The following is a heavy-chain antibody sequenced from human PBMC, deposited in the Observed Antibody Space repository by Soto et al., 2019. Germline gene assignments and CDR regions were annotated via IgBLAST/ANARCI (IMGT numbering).Heavy chain of an antibody. CDR3: ARDTNSLDL. CDR2: IYHTGDT. Sequence: PSETLSLTCAVYGGSFNGFFWAWIRQPPGKGLEWVGSIYHTGDTHYNPSLRSQVSMSVDTSKNHFSLRLTYLTAADTAVYFCARDTNSLDLWGQGILVTVSS. D-gene: IGHD2-8*01. V-gene: IGHV4-34*01. CDR1: GGSFNGFF. J-gene: IGHJ5*02.